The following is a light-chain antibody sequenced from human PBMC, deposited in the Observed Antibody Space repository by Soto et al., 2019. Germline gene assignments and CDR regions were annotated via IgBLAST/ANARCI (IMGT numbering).Light chain of an antibody. J-gene: IGKJ5*01. V-gene: IGKV3-11*01. Sequence: EIVLSQSPATLSLSPGEGATLSCGASQSVSSYLAWYQQKPGQAPRLLIYDASNRATGIPARFSGSGYGTDFNLTISSLETEDFAVYYCQQRSNWPITFGQGTRLEIK. CDR2: DAS. CDR1: QSVSSY. CDR3: QQRSNWPIT.